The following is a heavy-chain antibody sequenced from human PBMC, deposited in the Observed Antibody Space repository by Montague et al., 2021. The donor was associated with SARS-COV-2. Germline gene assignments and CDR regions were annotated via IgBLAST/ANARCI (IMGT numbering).Heavy chain of an antibody. J-gene: IGHJ4*02. CDR3: ARDATMVSHSYFDY. Sequence: SETLSLTCAVSGGSISSSNWWSWVRQPPGKGLEWIGEIYHSGSTDYNPSLKSRVTISVDKSKNQFSLKLSSVTAADTAVYYCARDATMVSHSYFDYWGQRTLVTVSS. D-gene: IGHD4/OR15-4a*01. CDR2: IYHSGST. V-gene: IGHV4-4*02. CDR1: GGSISSSNW.